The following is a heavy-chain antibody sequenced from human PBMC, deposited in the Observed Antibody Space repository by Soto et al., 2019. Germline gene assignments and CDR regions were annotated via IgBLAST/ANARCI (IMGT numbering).Heavy chain of an antibody. J-gene: IGHJ4*02. D-gene: IGHD1-1*01. CDR3: ARSPPTGTTRRVYFDY. CDR2: IYYSGST. CDR1: GGSISSYY. Sequence: SETLSLTCTVSGGSISSYYWSWIRQPPGKGLEWIGYIYYSGSTNYNPSLKSRVTISVDTSKNQFSLKLSSVTAADTAVYYCARSPPTGTTRRVYFDYWGQGTLVTVSS. V-gene: IGHV4-59*01.